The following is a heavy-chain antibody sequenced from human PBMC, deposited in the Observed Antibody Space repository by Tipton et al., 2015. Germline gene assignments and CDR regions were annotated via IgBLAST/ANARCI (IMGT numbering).Heavy chain of an antibody. J-gene: IGHJ4*02. CDR3: SGDSSPSVGYFDS. Sequence: SLRLSCGTSGFMFSSYVMSWVRQAPGKGLEWVANIDQDGTEKYYVASVKGRFTISRDNAKSSLYLQMNSLRTEDTAVYYCSGDSSPSVGYFDSWGQGTLVTVSS. CDR2: IDQDGTEK. D-gene: IGHD6-6*01. CDR1: GFMFSSYV. V-gene: IGHV3-7*04.